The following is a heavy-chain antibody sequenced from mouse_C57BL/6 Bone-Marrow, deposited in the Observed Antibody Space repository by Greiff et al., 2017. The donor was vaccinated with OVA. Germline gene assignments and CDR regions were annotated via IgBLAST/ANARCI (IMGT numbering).Heavy chain of an antibody. CDR1: GFTFSDYG. J-gene: IGHJ2*01. D-gene: IGHD2-4*01. V-gene: IGHV5-17*01. CDR2: ISSGSSTI. CDR3: ARPHYDYDGYFDY. Sequence: EVKLLESGGGLVKPGGSLKLSCAASGFTFSDYGMHWVRQAPEKGLEWVAYISSGSSTIYYAATVKGRFTISRDNAKNTLFLQMTSPRSEDTAMYYCARPHYDYDGYFDYWGQGTTLTVSS.